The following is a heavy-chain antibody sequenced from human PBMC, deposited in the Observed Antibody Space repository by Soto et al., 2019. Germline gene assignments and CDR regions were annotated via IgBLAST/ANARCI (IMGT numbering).Heavy chain of an antibody. CDR1: GYTFTSYG. V-gene: IGHV1-18*01. CDR2: ISAYNGNT. D-gene: IGHD6-13*01. J-gene: IGHJ4*02. Sequence: ASVKVSCKASGYTFTSYGISWVRQAPGQGLEWMGWISAYNGNTNYAQKLQGRVTMTTDTSTSTAYMELRSLRSDDTAVYYCARDHTLAAAAPTTDFDYWGQGTLVTVSS. CDR3: ARDHTLAAAAPTTDFDY.